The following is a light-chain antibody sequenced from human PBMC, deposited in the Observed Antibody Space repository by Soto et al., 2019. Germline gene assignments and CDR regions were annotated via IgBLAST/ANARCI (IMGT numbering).Light chain of an antibody. CDR3: QQYNNWPPFT. CDR1: QTISSN. J-gene: IGKJ3*01. Sequence: DIVMTQSPATLSVSPGERATLSCRASQTISSNLAWYQQKPGQTPRPLIYGASTRAAGIPARFSGSGSGTDFTLTITSLQSEDFAVYYCQQYNNWPPFTFGPGTKVDI. V-gene: IGKV3-15*01. CDR2: GAS.